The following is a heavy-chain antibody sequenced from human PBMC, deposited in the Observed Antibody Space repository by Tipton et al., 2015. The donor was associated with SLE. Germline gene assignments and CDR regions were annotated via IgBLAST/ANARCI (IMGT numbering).Heavy chain of an antibody. CDR2: ISGYNGET. Sequence: QLVQSGAEVKKPGASVKVSCKASGYTFASYGINWVRQAPGQGLEWMGWISGYNGETIYAQKSQGRVIMTIDTSTTTVYMELRSLRSDDTDVYYCAKEWPENLGWLHWGQGTQVTVSS. CDR1: GYTFASYG. V-gene: IGHV1-18*01. J-gene: IGHJ4*02. D-gene: IGHD3-16*01. CDR3: AKEWPENLGWLH.